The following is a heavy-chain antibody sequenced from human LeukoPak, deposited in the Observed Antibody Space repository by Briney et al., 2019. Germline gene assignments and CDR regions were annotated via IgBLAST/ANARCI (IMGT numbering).Heavy chain of an antibody. CDR1: GYTFTGYY. CDR2: INPNSGGT. CDR3: ARARITMVRGVFHWFDP. Sequence: ASVKVSCKASGYTFTGYYMHWVRQAPGQGLEWMGWINPNSGGTNYAQKFQGRVTMTRDTSISTAYMELSRLRSDDTAVYYCARARITMVRGVFHWFDPWGQGTTVTVSS. J-gene: IGHJ5*01. D-gene: IGHD3-10*01. V-gene: IGHV1-2*02.